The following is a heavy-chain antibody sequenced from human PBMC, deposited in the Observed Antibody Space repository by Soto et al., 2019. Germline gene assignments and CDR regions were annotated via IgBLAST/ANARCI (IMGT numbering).Heavy chain of an antibody. J-gene: IGHJ4*02. Sequence: PGGSLRLSCAASGFTFSNAWMSWVRQAPGKGLEWVGRIKSKTDGGTTDYAAPVKGRFTISRDDSKNTLYLQMNSLKTEDTAVYYCTTDLSGYSYGYPPAYFDYWGQGTLVTVSS. CDR2: IKSKTDGGTT. CDR3: TTDLSGYSYGYPPAYFDY. CDR1: GFTFSNAW. V-gene: IGHV3-15*01. D-gene: IGHD5-18*01.